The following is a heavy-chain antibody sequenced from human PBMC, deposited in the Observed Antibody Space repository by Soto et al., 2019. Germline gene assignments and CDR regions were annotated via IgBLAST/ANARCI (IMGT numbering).Heavy chain of an antibody. CDR3: ARVSGQWLANFDY. V-gene: IGHV1-3*01. J-gene: IGHJ4*02. CDR1: GYTFSNYA. D-gene: IGHD6-19*01. Sequence: GASVKVSCKASGYTFSNYAMYWVRQAPGQRLEWMGWINADNGNTKYSQKFQGRVTITRDTSASTAYMELSSLRSEDTAVYYCARVSGQWLANFDYWGQGTLVTVPS. CDR2: INADNGNT.